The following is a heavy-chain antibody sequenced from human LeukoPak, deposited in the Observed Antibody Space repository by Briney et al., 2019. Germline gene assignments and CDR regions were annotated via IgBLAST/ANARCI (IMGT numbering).Heavy chain of an antibody. D-gene: IGHD2-2*01. CDR1: GGSISSSSYY. CDR2: ICYSGST. CDR3: ARYSTVVVPAAQRAFDY. J-gene: IGHJ4*02. V-gene: IGHV4-39*01. Sequence: PSETLSLTCTVSGGSISSSSYYWGWIRQPPGKGLGWIGCICYSGSTYFNPSLKSRVTISVDTSKNQFSLKLSSVTAADTAVYYCARYSTVVVPAAQRAFDYWGQGTLVTVSS.